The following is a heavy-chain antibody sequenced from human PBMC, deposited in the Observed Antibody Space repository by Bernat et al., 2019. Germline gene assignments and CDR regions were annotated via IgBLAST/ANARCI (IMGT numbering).Heavy chain of an antibody. CDR3: ARELYLGWLAPADSYGMDV. CDR1: GFTFSSYS. D-gene: IGHD3-3*01. V-gene: IGHV3-48*01. J-gene: IGHJ6*02. Sequence: EVQLVESGGGLVQPGGSLRLSCAASGFTFSSYSMNWVRQAPGKGLEWVSYISSSSSTIYYGGSVKGRFTISRDNSKNSLYLEKNSLCAEDTAVYYCARELYLGWLAPADSYGMDVWGQGTTVTVSS. CDR2: ISSSSSTI.